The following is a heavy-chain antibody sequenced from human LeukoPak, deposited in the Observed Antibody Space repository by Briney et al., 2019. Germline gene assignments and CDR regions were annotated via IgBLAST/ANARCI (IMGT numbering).Heavy chain of an antibody. CDR2: IRSKAYGGTT. Sequence: GGSLRLSCTASGFTFGTYAMSWVRQAPGKGLEWVGFIRSKAYGGTTEYAASVKGRFTISRDDSKSIAYLQMNSLKTEDTAVYYCTRGSGGYSSSWYETTIDYWGQGTLVTVSS. CDR3: TRGSGGYSSSWYETTIDY. J-gene: IGHJ4*02. CDR1: GFTFGTYA. D-gene: IGHD6-13*01. V-gene: IGHV3-49*04.